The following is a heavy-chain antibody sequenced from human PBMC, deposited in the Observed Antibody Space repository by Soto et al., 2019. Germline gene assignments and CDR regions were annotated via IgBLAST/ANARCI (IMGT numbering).Heavy chain of an antibody. D-gene: IGHD6-13*01. CDR1: GFTFSTYA. CDR3: AKAEGSSYGTEYSQL. V-gene: IGHV3-23*01. J-gene: IGHJ1*01. Sequence: EVQLLESGGGLVQPGGSLRLSCAASGFTFSTYAMNWVRQAPGKGLEWVSLIISSGGSTYYADSVKGRFTISRDNSKNTLYLQMNSLRADDTAVYYCAKAEGSSYGTEYSQLWGQGTLVTVSS. CDR2: IISSGGST.